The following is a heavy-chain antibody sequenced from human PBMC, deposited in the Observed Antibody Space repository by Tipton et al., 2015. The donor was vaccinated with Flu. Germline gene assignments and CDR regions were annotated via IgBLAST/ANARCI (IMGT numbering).Heavy chain of an antibody. CDR2: INPDGSMT. D-gene: IGHD4-11*01. Sequence: QLVQSGGGLVQPGGSLRVSCEVSGFTFRSAWMAWVRQAPGKGLEWVANINPDGSMTNYVDPVKGRFSVFRDNSKNSVYLQLNSLRADDTAVYYCARDAAYSRFDYWGHGTLVTVSS. V-gene: IGHV3-7*01. J-gene: IGHJ5*01. CDR3: ARDAAYSRFDY. CDR1: GFTFRSAW.